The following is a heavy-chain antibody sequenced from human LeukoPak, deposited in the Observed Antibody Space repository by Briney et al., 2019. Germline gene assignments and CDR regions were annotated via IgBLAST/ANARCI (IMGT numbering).Heavy chain of an antibody. D-gene: IGHD3-22*01. CDR3: TRVMPYYSGSNGYALDY. CDR1: GFSFSSYA. J-gene: IGHJ4*02. CDR2: ISPSSSYI. V-gene: IGHV3-21*01. Sequence: GGSLRLSCAASGFSFSSYAINWVCQVPGNGLEGVSSISPSSSYIHYADSAKGRFTISRDNAKNSLYMQMNSLRAEDTAVYYCTRVMPYYSGSNGYALDYWGQGALVTVSS.